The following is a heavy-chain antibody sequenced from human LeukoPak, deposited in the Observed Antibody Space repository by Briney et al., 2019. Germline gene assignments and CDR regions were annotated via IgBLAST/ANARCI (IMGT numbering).Heavy chain of an antibody. CDR1: GGSISSYY. V-gene: IGHV4-59*08. CDR2: IYYSGST. CDR3: ARLRNSNLIDY. J-gene: IGHJ4*02. D-gene: IGHD4-23*01. Sequence: PSETLSLTCTVSGGSISSYYWSWIRQPPGKGLEWIGYIYYSGSTDYNPSLKSRVTISVDTSKNQFSLKLSSVTAADTAVYYCARLRNSNLIDYWGQGTLVTVSS.